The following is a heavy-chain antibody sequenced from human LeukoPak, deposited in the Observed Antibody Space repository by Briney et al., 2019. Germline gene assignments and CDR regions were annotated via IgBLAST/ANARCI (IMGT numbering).Heavy chain of an antibody. D-gene: IGHD2-2*01. Sequence: GASVKVSCKASGYTFTGYYMHWVRQAPGQGFEWMGWINPNSGGTNYAQKFQGRVTMTRDTSISTAYMELSRLRSDDTAVYYCARAHCSSTSCSDAFDIWGQGTMVTVSS. V-gene: IGHV1-2*02. CDR1: GYTFTGYY. J-gene: IGHJ3*02. CDR2: INPNSGGT. CDR3: ARAHCSSTSCSDAFDI.